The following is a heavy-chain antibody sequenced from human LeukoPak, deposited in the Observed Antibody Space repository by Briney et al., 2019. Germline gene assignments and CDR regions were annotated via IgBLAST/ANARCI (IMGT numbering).Heavy chain of an antibody. CDR1: GFTFSSYS. J-gene: IGHJ1*01. CDR3: AYDDSSGYYYEDQYFQH. Sequence: GGPLRLSCAASGFTFSSYSMNWVRQAPGKGLEWVSSISSSSSYIYYADSVKGRFTISRDNAKNSLCLQMNSLRAEDTAVYYRAYDDSSGYYYEDQYFQHWGQGTLVTVSS. V-gene: IGHV3-21*01. CDR2: ISSSSSYI. D-gene: IGHD3-22*01.